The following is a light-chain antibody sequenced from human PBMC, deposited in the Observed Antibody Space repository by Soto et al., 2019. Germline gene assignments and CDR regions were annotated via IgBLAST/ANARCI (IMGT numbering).Light chain of an antibody. J-gene: IGKJ2*01. CDR2: KAS. CDR1: QSISDW. V-gene: IGKV1-5*03. Sequence: DIQMTQSPSTLSSSVGDRVTITCRASQSISDWLAWYQQRLGQAPKLLMYKASSLQSGVPRRFSGSGSGTAFALTISSLQPDDVASYYCQQYNRLPYTFGQGTKLEIK. CDR3: QQYNRLPYT.